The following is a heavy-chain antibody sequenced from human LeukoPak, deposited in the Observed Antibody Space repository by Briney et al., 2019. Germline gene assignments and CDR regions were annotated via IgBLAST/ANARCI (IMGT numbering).Heavy chain of an antibody. J-gene: IGHJ4*02. Sequence: GGSLRLSCAASGFTFSSYAMSWVRQAPGKGLEWVSAISGSGGSTYYADSVKGRFTISRDNSKNTLYLQMNSLRAEDTAVYYCAKGKPDIVVVVAATPQDYWGQGTLVTVSS. CDR2: ISGSGGST. CDR3: AKGKPDIVVVVAATPQDY. D-gene: IGHD2-15*01. V-gene: IGHV3-23*01. CDR1: GFTFSSYA.